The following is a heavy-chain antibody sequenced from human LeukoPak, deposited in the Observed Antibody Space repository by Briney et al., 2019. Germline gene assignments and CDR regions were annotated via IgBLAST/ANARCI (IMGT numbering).Heavy chain of an antibody. CDR3: ARDHIAVAGTSWFDP. CDR1: GFTFSDYY. CDR2: ISSSGSTI. Sequence: EAGGSLRLSCAASGFTFSDYYMSWIRQAPGKGLEWVSYISSSGSTIYYADSVKGRFTISRDNAKNSLYLQMNSLRAEDTAVYYCARDHIAVAGTSWFDPWGQGTLVTVSS. V-gene: IGHV3-11*01. D-gene: IGHD6-19*01. J-gene: IGHJ5*02.